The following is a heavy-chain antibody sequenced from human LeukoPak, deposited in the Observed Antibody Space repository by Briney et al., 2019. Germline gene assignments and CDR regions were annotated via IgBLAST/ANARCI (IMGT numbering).Heavy chain of an antibody. CDR2: ISSSGSTI. V-gene: IGHV3-11*04. CDR1: GFTFSDYY. Sequence: PGGSLRLSCAASGFTFSDYYMSWIRQAPGRGLEWVSYISSSGSTIYYADSVKGRFTISRDNAKNSLYLQMNSLRAEDTAVYYCARVNGDNFAGGYYYYYYMDVWGKGTTVTISS. CDR3: ARVNGDNFAGGYYYYYYMDV. D-gene: IGHD5-24*01. J-gene: IGHJ6*03.